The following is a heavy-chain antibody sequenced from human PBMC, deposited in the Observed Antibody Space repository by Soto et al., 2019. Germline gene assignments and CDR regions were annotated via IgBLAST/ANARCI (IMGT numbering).Heavy chain of an antibody. CDR1: GGSISSSSYY. V-gene: IGHV4-39*01. CDR2: IYYSGST. Sequence: SETLSLTCTVSGGSISSSSYYWGWIRQPPGKGLEWIGSIYYSGSTYYNTSLKSRVNISVDTSKNQISTELSSVTAADKGVIKCGVYYDFLTVYYQGDVFDIWGQGTMVTVS. D-gene: IGHD3-9*01. J-gene: IGHJ3*02. CDR3: GVYYDFLTVYYQGDVFDI.